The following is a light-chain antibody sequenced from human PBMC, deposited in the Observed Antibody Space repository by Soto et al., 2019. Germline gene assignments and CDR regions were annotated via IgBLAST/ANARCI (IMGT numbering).Light chain of an antibody. CDR3: QQYHNYWT. J-gene: IGKJ1*01. CDR1: QSINSW. CDR2: KAS. Sequence: DIQMTQSPSTLSASVGDRVSITCRTSQSINSWLAWYQQKPGEAPKLLIYKASSLESGVPSRFSGSGSGTEFTLTISSLQPDDFATYYCQQYHNYWTFGQGTKADIK. V-gene: IGKV1-5*03.